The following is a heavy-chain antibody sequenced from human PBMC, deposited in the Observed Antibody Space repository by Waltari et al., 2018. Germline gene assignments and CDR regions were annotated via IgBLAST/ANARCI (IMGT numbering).Heavy chain of an antibody. CDR1: GGSISIYY. J-gene: IGHJ6*02. CDR2: IYTSGST. CDR3: AREVVAAAPLYYYYGMDV. Sequence: QVQLQESGPGLAKPSETLSLPCTVSGGSISIYYCSWIRPPAGKGLEWIGRIYTSGSTNYNPSLKSRVTMSVDTSKNQFSLKLSSVTAADTAVYYCAREVVAAAPLYYYYGMDVWGQGTTVTVSS. V-gene: IGHV4-4*07. D-gene: IGHD2-15*01.